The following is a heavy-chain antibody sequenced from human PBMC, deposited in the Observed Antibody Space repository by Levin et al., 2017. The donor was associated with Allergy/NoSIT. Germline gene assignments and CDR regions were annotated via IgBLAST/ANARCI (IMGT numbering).Heavy chain of an antibody. D-gene: IGHD3-3*01. CDR2: INAGNGNT. CDR3: ARGVLWSGHYSI. J-gene: IGHJ3*02. Sequence: GESLKISCKASGYTFTCCAMHWVRQAPGQRLEWMGWINAGNGNTKYSQKFQGRVTITRDTSASTAYMELSSLRSEDTAVYFCARGVLWSGHYSIWGQGTMVTVSS. CDR1: GYTFTCCA. V-gene: IGHV1-3*01.